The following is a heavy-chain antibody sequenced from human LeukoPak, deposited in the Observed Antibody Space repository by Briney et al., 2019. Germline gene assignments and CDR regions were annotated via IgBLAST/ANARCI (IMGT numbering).Heavy chain of an antibody. CDR2: ISGNGGST. J-gene: IGHJ4*02. V-gene: IGHV3-23*01. CDR3: AKDDQIRGFDY. Sequence: PRGSLRLSCAASGYTFSSYAMSWVRQAPGKGLEWVAAISGNGGSTYYADSVKGRFTISRDNSKNTLYLQMNSLRAEDTAVYYCAKDDQIRGFDYWGQGTLVTVSS. CDR1: GYTFSSYA.